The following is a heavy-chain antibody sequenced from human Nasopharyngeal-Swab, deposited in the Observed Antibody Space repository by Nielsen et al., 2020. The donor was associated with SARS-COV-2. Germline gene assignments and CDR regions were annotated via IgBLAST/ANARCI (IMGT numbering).Heavy chain of an antibody. V-gene: IGHV3-7*01. D-gene: IGHD2-21*02. J-gene: IGHJ4*02. CDR2: INEDGSEK. Sequence: GGSLRLSCAGSGYIIGSFWMNWVRQTPGKGLEWVANINEDGSEKYYVDSVKGRFTVSRDNAKNSLFLQMDGLRVEDTAVYYCRVTGPFTGYFDYWGQVTLVTVSS. CDR3: RVTGPFTGYFDY. CDR1: GYIIGSFW.